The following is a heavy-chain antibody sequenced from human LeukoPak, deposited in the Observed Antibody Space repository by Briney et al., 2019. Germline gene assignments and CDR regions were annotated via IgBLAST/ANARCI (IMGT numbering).Heavy chain of an antibody. Sequence: PGGSLRLSCAASGFAFSSSAMHWVRQAPGKGLEWVADMSYDGKKINYADSVKGRFAISRDNSKNTLYLQMNSLRPEDTAIYYCVTDITMVRGGSWGQGTLVTFSS. V-gene: IGHV3-30*09. J-gene: IGHJ4*02. CDR3: VTDITMVRGGS. CDR1: GFAFSSSA. D-gene: IGHD3-10*01. CDR2: MSYDGKKI.